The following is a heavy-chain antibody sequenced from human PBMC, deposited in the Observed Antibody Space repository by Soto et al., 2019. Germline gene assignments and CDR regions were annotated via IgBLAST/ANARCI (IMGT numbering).Heavy chain of an antibody. CDR3: ARVQCTGGSCFSSYYYYYGMDV. CDR2: ISGSGGST. CDR1: GFTFTSYA. Sequence: EVQLLESGGGLVQPGGSLRLSCAASGFTFTSYAMIWVRQAPGKGLEWVSAISGSGGSTYYADSVKGRFTISRENSKNTVYLQMNSLRAEDTAAYYCARVQCTGGSCFSSYYYYYGMDVWGQGTTVTVSS. J-gene: IGHJ6*02. V-gene: IGHV3-23*01. D-gene: IGHD2-15*01.